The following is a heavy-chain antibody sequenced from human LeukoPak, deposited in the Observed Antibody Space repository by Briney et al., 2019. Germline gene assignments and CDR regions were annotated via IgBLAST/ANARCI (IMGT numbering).Heavy chain of an antibody. J-gene: IGHJ4*02. CDR2: MYYGGSP. V-gene: IGHV4-59*01. D-gene: IGHD5-12*01. CDR1: GDSFRNYF. CDR3: GRLYTGYSNDY. Sequence: SETLSLTCAVSGDSFRNYFWSWIRQPPGKELEWIGHMYYGGSPIYNPPLKSRIAMSIDTSKEQFSLNLTFVTAADTAVYYCGRLYTGYSNDYWGQGTLVIVSS.